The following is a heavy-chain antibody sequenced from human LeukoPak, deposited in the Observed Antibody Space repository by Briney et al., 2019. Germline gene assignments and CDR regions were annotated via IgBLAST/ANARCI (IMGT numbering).Heavy chain of an antibody. CDR1: GGSISSYY. CDR2: IYTSGST. V-gene: IGHV4-4*07. J-gene: IGHJ4*02. D-gene: IGHD5-18*01. CDR3: ARLADTAMVIPYYFDY. Sequence: SETLSLTCTVSGGSISSYYWSWIRQPTGKGLEWIGRIYTSGSTNYNPSLKSRVTMSVDTSKNQFSLKLSSVTAADTAVYYCARLADTAMVIPYYFDYWGQGTLVTVSS.